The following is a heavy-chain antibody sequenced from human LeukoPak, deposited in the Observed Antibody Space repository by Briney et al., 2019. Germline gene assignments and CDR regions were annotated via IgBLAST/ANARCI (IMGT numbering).Heavy chain of an antibody. CDR3: AKDYQTMIVVVIPFWGY. J-gene: IGHJ4*02. D-gene: IGHD3-22*01. CDR1: GFTFSSYG. CDR2: IRYDGSNK. V-gene: IGHV3-30*02. Sequence: GGSLRLSCAASGFTFSSYGMHWVRQAPGKGLEWVAFIRYDGSNKYYADSVKGRFTISRDNSKNTLYLQMNSLRAEDTAVYYCAKDYQTMIVVVIPFWGYWGQGTLVTVSS.